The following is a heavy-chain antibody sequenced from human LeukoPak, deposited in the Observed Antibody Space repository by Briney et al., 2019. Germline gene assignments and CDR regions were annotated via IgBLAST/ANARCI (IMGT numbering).Heavy chain of an antibody. V-gene: IGHV1-8*03. Sequence: GASVKVSCKASGYTFTSYDINWVRQATGQGLEWMGWMNPNSGNTGYAQKFQGRVTITRNTSISTAYMELSSLRSEDKAVYYCARVPSRARYCSSTSCSYYFDYWGQGTLVTVSS. CDR1: GYTFTSYD. J-gene: IGHJ4*02. CDR2: MNPNSGNT. CDR3: ARVPSRARYCSSTSCSYYFDY. D-gene: IGHD2-2*01.